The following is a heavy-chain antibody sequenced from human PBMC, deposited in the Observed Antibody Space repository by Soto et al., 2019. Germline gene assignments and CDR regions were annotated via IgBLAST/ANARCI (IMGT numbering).Heavy chain of an antibody. J-gene: IGHJ6*02. CDR3: ARQGFLERLLGEDYYFYGMDV. CDR1: GGSISSGGYS. V-gene: IGHV4-30-2*01. D-gene: IGHD3-3*01. CDR2: IYHSGNT. Sequence: SETLSLTCAVSGGSISSGGYSWSWIRQPPGKGLEWIGYIYHSGNTYYNPSLKSRVTISVDRSKNQFSLRLTSVTAADTAVYYCARQGFLERLLGEDYYFYGMDVWGQGTKVTAS.